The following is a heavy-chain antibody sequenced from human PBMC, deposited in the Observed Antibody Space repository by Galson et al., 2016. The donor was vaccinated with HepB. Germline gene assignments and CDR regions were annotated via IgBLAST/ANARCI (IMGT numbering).Heavy chain of an antibody. J-gene: IGHJ4*02. CDR1: GGSFRSGSYH. CDR2: IYYSGST. CDR3: ARDSDSSGWQLLDY. V-gene: IGHV4-39*07. Sequence: SETLSLTCTVSGGSFRSGSYHWGWIRQPPGKGLEWIGSIYYSGSTYYNPSLKSRVTISIDTSKNQFSLRLSSVTAADTAVYYCARDSDSSGWQLLDYWGQGTLVTVSS. D-gene: IGHD6-19*01.